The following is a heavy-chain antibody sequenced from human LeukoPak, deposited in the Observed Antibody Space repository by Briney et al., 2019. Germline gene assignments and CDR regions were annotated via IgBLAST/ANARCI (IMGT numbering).Heavy chain of an antibody. CDR1: GGSISSSSYY. Sequence: TASETLSLTCTVSGGSISSSSYYWGWIRQPPGKGLEWIGSIYYSGTTYYNPSLKSRVTISVDTSKNQFSLKLSSVTAADTALYYCARDLIIRGVIVWGQGTLVTVSS. V-gene: IGHV4-39*07. CDR2: IYYSGTT. J-gene: IGHJ4*02. CDR3: ARDLIIRGVIV. D-gene: IGHD3-10*01.